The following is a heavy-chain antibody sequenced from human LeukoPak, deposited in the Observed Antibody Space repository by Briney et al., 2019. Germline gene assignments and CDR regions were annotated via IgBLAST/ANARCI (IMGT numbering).Heavy chain of an antibody. V-gene: IGHV4-59*01. CDR3: ARDRAAGSDWLDP. CDR1: GGSISSYY. J-gene: IGHJ5*02. CDR2: IYYNGST. D-gene: IGHD3-10*01. Sequence: SETLSLTCTVSGGSISSYYWSWIRQPPGKGLEWIGYIYYNGSTKYNPSLKSRLTMSVDTSKKQISLNMTSMTAADTAVYYCARDRAAGSDWLDPWGQGTLVTVSS.